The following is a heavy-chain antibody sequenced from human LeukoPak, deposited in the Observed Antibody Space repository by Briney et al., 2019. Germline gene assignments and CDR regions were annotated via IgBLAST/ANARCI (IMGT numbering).Heavy chain of an antibody. D-gene: IGHD6-13*01. Sequence: GRSLRLSCAASGFTFSNGIHWVRQAPGKGLEWVAVISYDATNEYYTDSVKGRFTISRDNSRNTLYLQMNSLRAEDTAVYYCAKDQDVAAAGTWGSIDYWGQGTLVTVSS. CDR3: AKDQDVAAAGTWGSIDY. J-gene: IGHJ4*02. CDR2: ISYDATNE. CDR1: GFTFSNG. V-gene: IGHV3-30*18.